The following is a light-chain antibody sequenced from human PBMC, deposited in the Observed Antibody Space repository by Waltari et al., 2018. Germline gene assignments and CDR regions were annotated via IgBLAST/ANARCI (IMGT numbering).Light chain of an antibody. CDR3: TSYTSSSTYV. Sequence: QSALTQPASVSGSPGQSITISCTGTSSDIGAYQYVSWYQQHPGKAPKLIIYDVNKRPSGVSNRFSGSKSGSTASLTISGLQAEDEADYYCTSYTSSSTYVFGTGTKVTVL. V-gene: IGLV2-14*01. CDR1: SSDIGAYQY. J-gene: IGLJ1*01. CDR2: DVN.